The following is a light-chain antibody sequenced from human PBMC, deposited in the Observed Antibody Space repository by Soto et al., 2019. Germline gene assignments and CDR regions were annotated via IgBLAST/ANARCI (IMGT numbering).Light chain of an antibody. CDR1: SSDVGSYNL. J-gene: IGLJ2*01. V-gene: IGLV2-23*01. CDR3: CSYAGSSTPV. Sequence: QSALTQPASVSGSPGQSITISCTGTSSDVGSYNLVSWYQQQPGKAPKLMIYEGSKRPSGVSNRFSGSKSGNTASLTISGLKAEDEADYYCCSYAGSSTPVFGGGTQLTV. CDR2: EGS.